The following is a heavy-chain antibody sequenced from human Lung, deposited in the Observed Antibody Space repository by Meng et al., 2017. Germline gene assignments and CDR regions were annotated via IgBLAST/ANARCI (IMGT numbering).Heavy chain of an antibody. CDR3: ARGPTTMAHDFDY. CDR1: GGSFSDYY. D-gene: IGHD4-11*01. Sequence: QIQLQWWGARLLKPSRTRSLSAVVSGGSFSDYYWSWIRQPPGKGLEWIGEINHSGSTNYNPSLESRATISVDTSQNNLSLKLSSVTAADSAVYYCARGPTTMAHDFDYWGQGTLVTVSS. V-gene: IGHV4-34*01. J-gene: IGHJ4*02. CDR2: INHSGST.